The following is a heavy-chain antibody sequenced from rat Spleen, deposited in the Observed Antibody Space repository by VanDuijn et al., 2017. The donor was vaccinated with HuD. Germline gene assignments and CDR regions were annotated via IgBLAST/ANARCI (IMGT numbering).Heavy chain of an antibody. CDR2: ITDRGDST. J-gene: IGHJ2*01. CDR1: GFTFSNSA. V-gene: IGHV5-27*01. Sequence: EVQLVESGGGLVQPGRSLKLSCAVSGFTFSNSAMAWVRQAPTKGLEWVASITDRGDSTYSRDSVQGRFTISRDNAKTPLFLQMDSLRSEDTATYYCTTGVYWGQGVMVTVSS. CDR3: TTGVY.